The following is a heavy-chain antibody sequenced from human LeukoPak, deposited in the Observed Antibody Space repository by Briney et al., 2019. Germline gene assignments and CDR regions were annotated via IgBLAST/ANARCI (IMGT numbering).Heavy chain of an antibody. D-gene: IGHD6-19*01. J-gene: IGHJ4*02. Sequence: GGSLRLSCAASGFTFSSYGMSWVRQAPGKGLEWVSGIRAGGDNTYYADSVKGRFTISRDNSKNTLYLQMNSLRAEDTAVYYCARDHSSGWYGWLDYWGQGTLVTVSS. CDR3: ARDHSSGWYGWLDY. CDR1: GFTFSSYG. CDR2: IRAGGDNT. V-gene: IGHV3-23*01.